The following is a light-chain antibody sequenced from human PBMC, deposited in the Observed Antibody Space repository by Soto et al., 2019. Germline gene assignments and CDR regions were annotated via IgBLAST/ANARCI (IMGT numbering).Light chain of an antibody. CDR3: VLYMGSGLSV. Sequence: QAVVTQEPSFSVSPGGTVTLTCGLSSGSVSTSYYPSWYQQTPGPAPRTLIYTTNTRSSGVPDRFSGSILGNKAALTITGAQADDESDYYCVLYMGSGLSVFGGGTKLTVL. CDR1: SGSVSTSYY. J-gene: IGLJ2*01. CDR2: TTN. V-gene: IGLV8-61*01.